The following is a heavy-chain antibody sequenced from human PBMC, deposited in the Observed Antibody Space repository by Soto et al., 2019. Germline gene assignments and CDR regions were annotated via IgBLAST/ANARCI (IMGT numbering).Heavy chain of an antibody. CDR1: GGSFSGYY. D-gene: IGHD4-17*01. CDR3: ARAASMTTQGYFDY. V-gene: IGHV4-34*01. Sequence: PSETLSLTCAVYGGSFSGYYWSWIRQPPGKGLEWIGEINHSGITNYNPSLKSRVTISVDTSKNQFSLKLSSVTAADTAVYYCARAASMTTQGYFDYWGQGTLVTVSS. J-gene: IGHJ4*02. CDR2: INHSGIT.